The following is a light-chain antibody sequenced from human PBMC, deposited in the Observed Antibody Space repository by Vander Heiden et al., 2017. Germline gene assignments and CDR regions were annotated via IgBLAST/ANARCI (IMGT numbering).Light chain of an antibody. V-gene: IGLV1-40*01. CDR2: GNT. CDR3: QSFDTSMSGPVV. J-gene: IGLJ2*01. CDR1: NSNIGAGYD. Sequence: QSVLTQPPSVSGAPGQRVTISCTGSNSNIGAGYDVHWYQQLPGIAPKLLIYGNTNRPSGVPDRFSCSKSGTSASPATTGLQAEDEADDYCQSFDTSMSGPVVFGGGTKVTVL.